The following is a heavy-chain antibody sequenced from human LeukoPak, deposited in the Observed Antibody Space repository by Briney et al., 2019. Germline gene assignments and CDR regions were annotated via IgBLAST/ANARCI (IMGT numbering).Heavy chain of an antibody. J-gene: IGHJ5*02. Sequence: GQSLQISCTASGYTFSNYYLPRVPHPPAQRREGMGSIYPGDSDNRYRPSFQGQVTISADESINSPYLQLSSLKASDTAMYFCARDPRGRFLNWFDPWGQGTLVTVSS. D-gene: IGHD3-16*01. V-gene: IGHV5-51*01. CDR2: IYPGDSDN. CDR1: GYTFSNYY. CDR3: ARDPRGRFLNWFDP.